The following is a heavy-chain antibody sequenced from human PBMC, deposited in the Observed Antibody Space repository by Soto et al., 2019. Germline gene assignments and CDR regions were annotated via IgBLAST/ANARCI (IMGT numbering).Heavy chain of an antibody. Sequence: QVQLVQSGAEVKKPGSSVKVSCKTSGVSFNNNGIGWVRQAPGHGLEWMGGVSPPFRTSNYARKFQGRIAITAVACTGTVNMELSSLTSEDTAQYYCARVLYYGSGSYSPYAMDVWGQGTPVTVSS. CDR2: VSPPFRTS. CDR1: GVSFNNNG. CDR3: ARVLYYGSGSYSPYAMDV. V-gene: IGHV1-69*01. D-gene: IGHD3-10*01. J-gene: IGHJ6*02.